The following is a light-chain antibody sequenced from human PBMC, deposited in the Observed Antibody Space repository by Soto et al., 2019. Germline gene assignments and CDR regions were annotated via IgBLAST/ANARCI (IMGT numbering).Light chain of an antibody. V-gene: IGKV3-11*01. J-gene: IGKJ4*01. CDR3: QQRSNWPALT. Sequence: ENVLTQSPATLSVSPGERATLSCRASQSVSSYLAWYQQKPGQAPRLLIYDASNRATGIPARFSGSGSGTDFTLTITSLEPEDFAVYFCQQRSNWPALTFGGGTKVDIK. CDR2: DAS. CDR1: QSVSSY.